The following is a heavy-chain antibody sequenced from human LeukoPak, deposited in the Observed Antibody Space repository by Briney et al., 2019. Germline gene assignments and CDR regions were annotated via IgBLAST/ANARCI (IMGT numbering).Heavy chain of an antibody. V-gene: IGHV4-34*01. Sequence: PSETLSLTCAVYGGSFSGYYWSWIRQPPGKGLEWIGDINHSGSSNYNPSLKSRVTISVDTSKNQFSLRLSSVTAADTAVYYCARETRLHSGSYSNDAFDIWGQGTMVTVSS. D-gene: IGHD1-26*01. CDR1: GGSFSGYY. J-gene: IGHJ3*02. CDR3: ARETRLHSGSYSNDAFDI. CDR2: INHSGSS.